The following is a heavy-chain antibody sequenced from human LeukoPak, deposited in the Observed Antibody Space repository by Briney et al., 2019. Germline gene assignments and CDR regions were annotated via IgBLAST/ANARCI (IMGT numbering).Heavy chain of an antibody. CDR1: GFTFSSYA. V-gene: IGHV3-23*01. J-gene: IGHJ4*02. CDR2: ISGSGGST. Sequence: PGGSLRLSCAASGFTFSSYAMSWVRQAPGKGLEWVSAISGSGGSTYYADSVKGRFTISRDNSKNTLYLQMNSLRAEDTAVYYCAKDHGAENDYGDYEMIPVERAHYYFDYWGQGTLVTVSS. CDR3: AKDHGAENDYGDYEMIPVERAHYYFDY. D-gene: IGHD4-17*01.